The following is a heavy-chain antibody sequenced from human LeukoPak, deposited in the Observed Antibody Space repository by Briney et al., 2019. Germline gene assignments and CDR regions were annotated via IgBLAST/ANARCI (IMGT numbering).Heavy chain of an antibody. J-gene: IGHJ4*02. CDR3: GRLDYYDSRGRFCDY. CDR2: INPNSGGT. D-gene: IGHD3-22*01. CDR1: GYTFTGYY. V-gene: IGHV1-2*02. Sequence: ASVKVSCKASGYTFTGYYMHWVRQAPGQGLEWMGWINPNSGGTNYAQKFQGRVTMTRDTSISTAYMELSRLRSDDTAVYYCGRLDYYDSRGRFCDYWGQGALVTVSS.